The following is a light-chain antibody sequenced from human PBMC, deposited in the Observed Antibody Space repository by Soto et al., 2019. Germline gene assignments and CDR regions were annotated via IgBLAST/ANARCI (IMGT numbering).Light chain of an antibody. CDR2: YDD. V-gene: IGLV1-36*01. CDR1: SSNIGTNG. J-gene: IGLJ3*02. Sequence: QSVLTQPPSASEAPRQRVTISCSGSSSNIGTNGVNWYQQLPGKAPKLLIYYDDLLPSGVSDRFSGSKSGTSASLAISGLQSEDEADYYCGAWDDSLNGWVFGGGTKLTVL. CDR3: GAWDDSLNGWV.